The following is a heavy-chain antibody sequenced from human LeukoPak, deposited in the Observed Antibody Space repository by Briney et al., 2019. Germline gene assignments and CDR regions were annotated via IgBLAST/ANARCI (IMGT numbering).Heavy chain of an antibody. Sequence: SETLSLTCTVSGGSISSSSYYWSWIRQPPGKGLEWIGYIYYSGSTNYNPSLKSRVTISVDTSKNQFSLKLSSVTAADTAVYYCARTGGTSFFDYWGQGTLVTVSS. CDR1: GGSISSSSYY. D-gene: IGHD2-2*01. J-gene: IGHJ4*02. CDR2: IYYSGST. CDR3: ARTGGTSFFDY. V-gene: IGHV4-61*01.